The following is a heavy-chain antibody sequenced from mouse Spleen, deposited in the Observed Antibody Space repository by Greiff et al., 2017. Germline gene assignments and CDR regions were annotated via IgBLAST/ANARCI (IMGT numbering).Heavy chain of an antibody. D-gene: IGHD1-1*01. Sequence: DVMLVESGGGLVKPEGSLKLSCAASGFAFSSYGMAWVRQTPEKRLEWVATISNGGVSTYYPDNVKGRFTISRDNAKNTLYLQMSSLKSEDTAMYYCTSLIYYYGSSFFYWYFDVWGAGTTVTVSS. J-gene: IGHJ1*01. CDR3: TSLIYYYGSSFFYWYFDV. V-gene: IGHV5-12-1*01. CDR2: ISNGGVST. CDR1: GFAFSSYG.